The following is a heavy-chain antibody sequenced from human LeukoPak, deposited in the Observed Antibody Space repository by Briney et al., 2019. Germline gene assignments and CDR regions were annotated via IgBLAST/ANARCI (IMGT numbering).Heavy chain of an antibody. V-gene: IGHV1-46*01. CDR2: INPSGGST. CDR1: GYTFTSYY. J-gene: IGHJ4*02. D-gene: IGHD6-13*01. CDR3: ARLAYGSSSWYGILDY. Sequence: ASVKVSCKASGYTFTSYYMHWVRQAPGQGLEWMGIINPSGGSTSYAQKFQGRVTMTRDTSTSTVYMELSSLRSEDTAVYYCARLAYGSSSWYGILDYWGQGTLVTVSS.